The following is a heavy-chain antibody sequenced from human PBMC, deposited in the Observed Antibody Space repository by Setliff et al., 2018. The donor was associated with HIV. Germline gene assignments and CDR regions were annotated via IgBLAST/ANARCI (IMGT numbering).Heavy chain of an antibody. D-gene: IGHD5-18*01. CDR3: ARTKHTADY. Sequence: GGSLRLSCEASGFTFSDYTLNWVRQAPGKGLEWVSSISNTGRYKYYADSLKDRLTISRDNAKNSLYLQVNSLRAEDTAVYYCARTKHTADYWGQGTLVTVSS. CDR1: GFTFSDYT. J-gene: IGHJ4*02. CDR2: ISNTGRYK. V-gene: IGHV3-21*01.